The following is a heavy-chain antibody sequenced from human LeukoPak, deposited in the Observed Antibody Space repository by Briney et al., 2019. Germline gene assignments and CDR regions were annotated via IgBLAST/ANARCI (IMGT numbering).Heavy chain of an antibody. CDR3: AKADSSSWYLPPFDY. CDR1: GGSISSGSYY. D-gene: IGHD6-13*01. V-gene: IGHV4-61*02. J-gene: IGHJ4*02. CDR2: IYTSGST. Sequence: SETLSLTCTVSGGSISSGSYYWSRIRQPAGKGLEWIGRIYTSGSTNYNPSLKSRVTISVDTSKNQFSLKLSSVTAADTAVYYCAKADSSSWYLPPFDYWGQGTLVTVSS.